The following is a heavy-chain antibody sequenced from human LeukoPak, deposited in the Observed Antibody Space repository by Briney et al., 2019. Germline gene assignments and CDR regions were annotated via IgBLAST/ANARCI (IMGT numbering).Heavy chain of an antibody. CDR2: IKRKTDGGTT. CDR1: GFTFSNAW. CDR3: TTELITLDAFDI. D-gene: IGHD3-22*01. Sequence: PGGSLTLSCAASGFTFSNAWMSWVRQAPGEGLEWVGRIKRKTDGGTTDDAGPVKGRITISRDDSKNTLYLLMNSLKTEDTAVYYCTTELITLDAFDIWGQGTMVTVSS. J-gene: IGHJ3*02. V-gene: IGHV3-15*01.